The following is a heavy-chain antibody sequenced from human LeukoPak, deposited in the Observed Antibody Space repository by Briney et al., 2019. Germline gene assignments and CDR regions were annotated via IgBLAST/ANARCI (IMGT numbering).Heavy chain of an antibody. J-gene: IGHJ4*02. V-gene: IGHV3-9*01. CDR2: ITWNSDFT. CDR1: GFSFDDYA. D-gene: IGHD3-16*02. CDR3: TKDVADYVWGDYRHFDM. Sequence: GRSLRLSCAASGFSFDDYAMHWVRQSPRKGPEWVAGITWNSDFTALADSVKGRFTISRDNANNSVYLHMNTLTPDDTAVYYCTKDVADYVWGDYRHFDMWGQGTLVTVSA.